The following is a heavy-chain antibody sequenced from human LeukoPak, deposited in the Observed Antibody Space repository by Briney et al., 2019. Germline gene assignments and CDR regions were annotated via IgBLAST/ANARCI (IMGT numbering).Heavy chain of an antibody. D-gene: IGHD3-3*01. V-gene: IGHV4-30-2*01. CDR3: AIAGFTSGYYTIDY. Sequence: SETLSLTCTVSGGSISSSSYYWSWIRQPPGKGLEWIGYIYHSGSTYYNPSLKSRVTISVDRSKNQFSLKLSSVTAADTAVYYCAIAGFTSGYYTIDYWGQGTLVTVSS. CDR1: GGSISSSSYY. CDR2: IYHSGST. J-gene: IGHJ4*02.